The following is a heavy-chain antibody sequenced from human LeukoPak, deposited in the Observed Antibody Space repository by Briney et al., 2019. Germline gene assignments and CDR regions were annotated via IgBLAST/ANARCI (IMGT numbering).Heavy chain of an antibody. CDR3: ATPLSGGFDY. J-gene: IGHJ4*02. Sequence: SETLSLTCTVSGGSISSSSYYWGWIRQPPGKGLEWIGSIYYSGSTYYNPSLKSRVTISVDTSKNQFPLKLSSVTAADTAVYYCATPLSGGFDYWGQGTLVTVSS. D-gene: IGHD3-10*01. CDR2: IYYSGST. V-gene: IGHV4-39*01. CDR1: GGSISSSSYY.